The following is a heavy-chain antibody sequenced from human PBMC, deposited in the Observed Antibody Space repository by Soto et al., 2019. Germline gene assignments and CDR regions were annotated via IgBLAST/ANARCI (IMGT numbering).Heavy chain of an antibody. CDR3: ANMGYSYGPLNY. V-gene: IGHV1-18*04. CDR1: GYTFTSYG. Sequence: RASVKVSCKASGYTFTSYGISWVRQAPGPGLEWMGWISAYNGNTNYAQKLQGRVTMTTDTSTSTAYMELRSLRSDDTAVYYCANMGYSYGPLNYWGQGTLVTVSS. D-gene: IGHD5-18*01. CDR2: ISAYNGNT. J-gene: IGHJ4*02.